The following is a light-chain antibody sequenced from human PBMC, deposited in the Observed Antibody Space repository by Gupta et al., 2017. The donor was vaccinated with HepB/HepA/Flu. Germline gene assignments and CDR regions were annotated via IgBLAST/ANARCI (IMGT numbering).Light chain of an antibody. V-gene: IGLV5-37*01. Sequence: QPVLTQPPSSSASPGQSARLTCTLPSDINVGDYNIYWFQQKPGSHPKHPLYYYSDSDKGRASGVPSRFSGSKDASATTVIILIAGGQAAGEDDYHCRIWPSNSWVFGGGTKLTVL. CDR3: RIWPSNSWV. CDR2: YYSDSDK. J-gene: IGLJ3*02. CDR1: SDINVGDYN.